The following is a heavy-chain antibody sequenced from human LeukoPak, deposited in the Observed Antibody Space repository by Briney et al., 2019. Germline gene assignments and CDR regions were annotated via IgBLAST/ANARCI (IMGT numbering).Heavy chain of an antibody. CDR2: IWYDGSDK. CDR1: GFTFSSYG. V-gene: IGHV3-33*06. J-gene: IGHJ4*02. Sequence: GRSLRLSCAASGFTFSSYGMHWVRQAPGKGLEWVAVIWYDGSDKYYADSVKGRFTISRDNSKNTLYLQMNSLRVDDTAFYYCAKDPVPNNYDSSGARGYFDYWGQGALVTVSS. D-gene: IGHD3-22*01. CDR3: AKDPVPNNYDSSGARGYFDY.